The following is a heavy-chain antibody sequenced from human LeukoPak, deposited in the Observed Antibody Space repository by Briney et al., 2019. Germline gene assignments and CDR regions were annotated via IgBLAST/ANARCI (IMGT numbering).Heavy chain of an antibody. CDR1: GFTFSDYY. CDR3: ARDLPYGDYVDY. V-gene: IGHV3-11*01. Sequence: GGSLRLSCAPSGFTFSDYYMSWIPQAPGKGLECVSYISSSGSTIYYADSVKGRFTISRDNAKNSLYLRMNSLRAEDTAVYYCARDLPYGDYVDYWGQGTLVTVSS. J-gene: IGHJ4*02. D-gene: IGHD4-17*01. CDR2: ISSSGSTI.